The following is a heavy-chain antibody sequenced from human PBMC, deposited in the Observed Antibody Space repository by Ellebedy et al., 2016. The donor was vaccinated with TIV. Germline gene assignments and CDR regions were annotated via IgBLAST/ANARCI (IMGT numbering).Heavy chain of an antibody. J-gene: IGHJ4*02. Sequence: SETLSLTCTVSGGSISGYYWSWIRQPPGKGLEWIGYIYNSGSTNYNPSLKSRVTISIDTSKNRFSLKLSSVTAADTAVYYCARDLHNTDSFHRYFDFWGQGTLVTVSS. CDR2: IYNSGST. CDR1: GGSISGYY. V-gene: IGHV4-59*01. CDR3: ARDLHNTDSFHRYFDF. D-gene: IGHD2/OR15-2a*01.